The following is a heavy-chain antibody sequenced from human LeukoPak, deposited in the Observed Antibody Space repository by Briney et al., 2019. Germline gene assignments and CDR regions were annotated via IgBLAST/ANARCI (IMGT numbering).Heavy chain of an antibody. J-gene: IGHJ4*02. CDR3: ATLRLSDHFDY. V-gene: IGHV3-23*05. D-gene: IGHD2-15*01. Sequence: GGSLRLSCAASGFTFSNYAMNWVRLSAERGLEWVSAITDNGTTTYYADSVQGRFTISRDNSKNTPYLQMNSLGVEDTAVYYCATLRLSDHFDYWGQGTLVTVSS. CDR2: ITDNGTTT. CDR1: GFTFSNYA.